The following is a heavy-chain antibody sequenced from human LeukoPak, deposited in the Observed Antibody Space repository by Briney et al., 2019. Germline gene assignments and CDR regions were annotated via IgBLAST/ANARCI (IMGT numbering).Heavy chain of an antibody. CDR2: ISAYNGNT. D-gene: IGHD6-13*01. CDR3: AREGIATYGMDV. V-gene: IGHV1-18*01. Sequence: ASVKVSCKASGYTFTSYGISWVRQAPGQGLEWMGWISAYNGNTNYAQKFQGWVTMTRDTSISTAYMELSRLRSDDTAVYYCAREGIATYGMDVWGQGTTVTVSS. J-gene: IGHJ6*02. CDR1: GYTFTSYG.